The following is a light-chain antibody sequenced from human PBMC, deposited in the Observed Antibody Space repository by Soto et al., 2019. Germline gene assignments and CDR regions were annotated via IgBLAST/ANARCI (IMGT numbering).Light chain of an antibody. CDR2: EVN. Sequence: QSALTHPPSASGSPGQSVTISCTGTSSDVGGYKYVSWYQQHPDKAPKLMIFEVNKRPSGVPDRFSGSKSGNTASLTVSGLQAEDEADYYCSSYAGINNLGVFGTGTKVTVL. CDR1: SSDVGGYKY. CDR3: SSYAGINNLGV. V-gene: IGLV2-8*01. J-gene: IGLJ1*01.